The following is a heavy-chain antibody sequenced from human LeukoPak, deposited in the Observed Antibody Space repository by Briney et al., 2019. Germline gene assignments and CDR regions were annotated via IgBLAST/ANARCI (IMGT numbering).Heavy chain of an antibody. Sequence: GGSLRLSCAASGFTFSDYAMTWVQQAPGQGLEWVAAISGSGATTYYAASARGRFTISRDNSKSTLYLQMNSLRAEDTAVFYCAKFFAPSGGASGWPWSIAYWGQGTPVTVSS. CDR1: GFTFSDYA. V-gene: IGHV3-23*01. CDR3: AKFFAPSGGASGWPWSIAY. J-gene: IGHJ4*02. D-gene: IGHD6-19*01. CDR2: ISGSGATT.